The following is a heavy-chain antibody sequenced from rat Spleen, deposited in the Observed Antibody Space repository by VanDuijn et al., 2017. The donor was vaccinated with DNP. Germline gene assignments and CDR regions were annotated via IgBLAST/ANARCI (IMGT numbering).Heavy chain of an antibody. CDR2: ISNSGAGT. J-gene: IGHJ3*01. CDR3: TIDPNWCAY. CDR1: GFIFSDYG. Sequence: EVQLVESGGGLVQPGRSLKLSCAASGFIFSDYGMAWVRQAPKTGLEWVATISNSGAGTYYRDSVKGRFTISRDNAKSILYLQMDSLWSEDTAAYYCTIDPNWCAYWGRGTLVTVSS. V-gene: IGHV5-20*01.